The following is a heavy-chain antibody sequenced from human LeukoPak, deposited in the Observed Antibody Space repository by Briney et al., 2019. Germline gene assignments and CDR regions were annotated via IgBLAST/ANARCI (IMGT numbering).Heavy chain of an antibody. CDR2: INPNSGGT. J-gene: IGHJ4*02. D-gene: IGHD2-8*02. CDR3: ARDIGAGASGDY. Sequence: ASVKVSCKASGYTFTGYYMHWVRQAPGQGLEWMGWINPNSGGTNYAQKFQGRVTMTRDTSISTAYMELSSLRSDDTAVYYCARDIGAGASGDYWGQGTLVTVSS. V-gene: IGHV1-2*02. CDR1: GYTFTGYY.